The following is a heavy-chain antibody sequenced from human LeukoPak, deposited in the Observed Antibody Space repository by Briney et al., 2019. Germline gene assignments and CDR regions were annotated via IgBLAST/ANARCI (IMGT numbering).Heavy chain of an antibody. V-gene: IGHV4-59*11. CDR1: GRTISSHY. D-gene: IGHD4-17*01. CDR2: IHSSGST. CDR3: ARDYGDYEFIE. Sequence: SETLSLTCTVSGRTISSHYWSWIRQPPGKGLEWMGYIHSSGSTNYNPSLKSRITITVDTSKNQFSLNLTSMTAADTAVYYCARDYGDYEFIEWGQGTLVTVSS. J-gene: IGHJ4*02.